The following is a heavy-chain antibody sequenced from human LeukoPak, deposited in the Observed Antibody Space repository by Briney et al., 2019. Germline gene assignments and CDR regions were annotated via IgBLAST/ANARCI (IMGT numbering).Heavy chain of an antibody. V-gene: IGHV3-30-3*01. CDR3: ARGESLLWFGDRPPTDAFDI. CDR1: GFTFSSYA. CDR2: ISYDGSNK. Sequence: GGSLRLSCAASGFTFSSYAMHWVRQAPGKGLEWVAVISYDGSNKYYADSVKGRFTISRDNSKNTLYLQMNSLRAEDTAVYYCARGESLLWFGDRPPTDAFDIWGQGTMVTVSS. J-gene: IGHJ3*02. D-gene: IGHD3-10*01.